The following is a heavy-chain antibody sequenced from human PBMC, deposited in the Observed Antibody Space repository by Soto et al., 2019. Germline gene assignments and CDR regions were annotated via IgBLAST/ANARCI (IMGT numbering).Heavy chain of an antibody. CDR3: ARKILGSTSRPNYWYFDL. CDR1: GFTFINYA. Sequence: EVQLLESGGGLVQPGGSLRLSCAGSGFTFINYAMNWVRQAPGKGLEWVSSISGGGDATFFADSVRGRFTITRDNSKNTANVQMNSLGVDDTAVYYCARKILGSTSRPNYWYFDLWGRGTLVTVSS. V-gene: IGHV3-23*01. CDR2: ISGGGDAT. J-gene: IGHJ2*01. D-gene: IGHD2-2*01.